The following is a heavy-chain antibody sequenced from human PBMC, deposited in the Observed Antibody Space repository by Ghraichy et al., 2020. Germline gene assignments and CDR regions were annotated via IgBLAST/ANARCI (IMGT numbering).Heavy chain of an antibody. CDR1: GFTFSTYD. CDR2: ITTSRGRT. Sequence: GESLNIYCAASGFTFSTYDLTWVRQAPGKGLEFVSSITTSRGRTYYGESVKGRFAISRDNSNNTLFLQMNSLRVEDTAVYYCAIAPYPARSFYNLGYWGQGTQVTVSS. D-gene: IGHD1-1*01. V-gene: IGHV3-23*01. J-gene: IGHJ4*02. CDR3: AIAPYPARSFYNLGY.